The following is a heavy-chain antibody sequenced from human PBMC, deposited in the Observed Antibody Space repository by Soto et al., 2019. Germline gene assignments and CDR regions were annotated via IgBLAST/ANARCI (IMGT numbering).Heavy chain of an antibody. V-gene: IGHV4-59*08. CDR2: IYDSGST. J-gene: IGHJ2*01. Sequence: QVQLQESGPGLVKPSETLSLTCTVSAGSISSYYWTWIRQPPGKGLEWIGYIYDSGSTNYNPSLKSRVTMSVDTSKNQFSLNLSSVTAADTAVYYCARQLWSYQWYFDLWGRGTLVTVSS. CDR3: ARQLWSYQWYFDL. CDR1: AGSISSYY. D-gene: IGHD5-18*01.